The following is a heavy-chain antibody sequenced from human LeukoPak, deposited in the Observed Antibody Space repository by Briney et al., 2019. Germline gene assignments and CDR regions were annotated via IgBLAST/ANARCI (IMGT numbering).Heavy chain of an antibody. CDR1: GGSISSYY. Sequence: SETLSLTCTVSGGSISSYYWRLLRQPARKGLEWIGRIYTSGSTNYNPSLKSRVTTSVDTSKNQFSLKLSSVTAAHTAVYYCATGSGSNGYYFGKYYFDYWGQGTLVTVSS. CDR2: IYTSGST. CDR3: ATGSGSNGYYFGKYYFDY. V-gene: IGHV4-4*07. J-gene: IGHJ4*02. D-gene: IGHD3-22*01.